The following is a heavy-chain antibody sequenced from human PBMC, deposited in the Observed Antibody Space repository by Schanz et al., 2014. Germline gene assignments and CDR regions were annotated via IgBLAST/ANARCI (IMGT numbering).Heavy chain of an antibody. CDR1: GFTFSDSW. Sequence: EVQLVESGGGFVQPGGSLRLSCAASGFTFSDSWMHWVRQAPGKGLVWVSALSAGADRIYYANSVKGRFTVTRDNSKNTLYLQMNSLTAEDTAVYFCAKDTRMTPAGTGVFFDYWGQGAVVIVSS. CDR2: LSAGADRI. D-gene: IGHD6-13*01. J-gene: IGHJ4*02. V-gene: IGHV3-23*04. CDR3: AKDTRMTPAGTGVFFDY.